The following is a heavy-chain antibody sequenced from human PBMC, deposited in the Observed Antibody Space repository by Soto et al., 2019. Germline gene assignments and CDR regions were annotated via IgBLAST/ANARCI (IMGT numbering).Heavy chain of an antibody. CDR3: ARLNNLYYYDSSGYPYY. CDR2: IDPSDSYT. J-gene: IGHJ4*02. Sequence: PGESLKISCKGSGYSFTSYWISWVRQMPGKGLEWMGRIDPSDSYTNYSPSFQGHVTISADKSISTAYLQWSSLKASDTAMYYCARLNNLYYYDSSGYPYYWGQGTLVTVSS. D-gene: IGHD3-22*01. V-gene: IGHV5-10-1*01. CDR1: GYSFTSYW.